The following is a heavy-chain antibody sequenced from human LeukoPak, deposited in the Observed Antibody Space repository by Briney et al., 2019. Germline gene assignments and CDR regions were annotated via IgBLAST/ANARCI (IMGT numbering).Heavy chain of an antibody. D-gene: IGHD2-2*01. V-gene: IGHV4-34*01. J-gene: IGHJ6*03. CDR1: GGSFIGYY. CDR2: INHSGST. Sequence: SETLSLTCAVYGGSFIGYYWGWIRQPPGKGLEWIGEINHSGSTNYNPSLKSRVTISVDTSKNQFSLKLSSVTAADTAVYYCARGIVVVPTAPLFMDVWGNGTTVTVSS. CDR3: ARGIVVVPTAPLFMDV.